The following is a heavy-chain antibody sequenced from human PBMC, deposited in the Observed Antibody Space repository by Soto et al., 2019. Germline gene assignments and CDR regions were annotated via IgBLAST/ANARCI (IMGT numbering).Heavy chain of an antibody. V-gene: IGHV3-23*01. CDR1: GFSFFSYA. Sequence: GGSLRLSCTGSGFSFFSYAMSWVRQAPGKGLEWVSTISGSGGHTYYADSVKGRFVVSRDNDKTTVYLHMSSLTGEDTEVYFCAKIEMGWFAHWGQGTQVTVSS. J-gene: IGHJ5*02. D-gene: IGHD2-8*01. CDR2: ISGSGGHT. CDR3: AKIEMGWFAH.